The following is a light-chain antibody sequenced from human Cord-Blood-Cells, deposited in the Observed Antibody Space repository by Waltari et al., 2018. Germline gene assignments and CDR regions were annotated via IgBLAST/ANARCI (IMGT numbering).Light chain of an antibody. CDR1: SLRSYY. CDR3: NSRDSSGNHLVV. CDR2: GKN. V-gene: IGLV3-19*01. Sequence: SSELTQDPAVSVALGQTVRITCQGDSLRSYYASWYQQKPGQAPVLVIYGKNNRPSGSPVQFSGSSSGNTASLTITGARAEDEADYYCNSRDSSGNHLVVFGGGTKLTVL. J-gene: IGLJ2*01.